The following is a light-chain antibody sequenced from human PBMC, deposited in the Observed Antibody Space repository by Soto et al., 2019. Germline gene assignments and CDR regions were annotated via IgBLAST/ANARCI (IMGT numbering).Light chain of an antibody. CDR2: DVS. J-gene: IGLJ2*01. Sequence: QSALTQPASVSGSPGQSITISCNGTSSDVGFYNYVSWYQQHPGKAPKVMIYDVSNRPSGVSNRFSGSKSGNTASLTISGLQAEDEADYYCSSYTSSSTLWIFGGGTKLTVL. CDR1: SSDVGFYNY. V-gene: IGLV2-14*03. CDR3: SSYTSSSTLWI.